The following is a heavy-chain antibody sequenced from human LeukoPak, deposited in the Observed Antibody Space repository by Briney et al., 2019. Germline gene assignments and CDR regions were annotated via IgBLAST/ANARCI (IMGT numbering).Heavy chain of an antibody. CDR1: GYSFTTYW. V-gene: IGHV5-51*01. CDR2: IYPGDSDT. J-gene: IGHJ6*03. CDR3: ARRSAVAPYYYMDV. Sequence: GESLKISCQGSGYSFTTYWIGWVRQMPGKGLEWIGIIYPGDSDTRYSPSFQGQVNISADKSINTAYLQWSSPKASDNAMYYCARRSAVAPYYYMDVWGKGTTVTVSS.